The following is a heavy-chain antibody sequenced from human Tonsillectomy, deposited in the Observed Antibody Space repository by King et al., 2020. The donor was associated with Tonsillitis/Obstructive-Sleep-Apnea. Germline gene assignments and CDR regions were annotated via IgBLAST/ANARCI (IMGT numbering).Heavy chain of an antibody. CDR3: ARGYGTGTTYYFDY. CDR2: INHSGDA. Sequence: HVQLQQWGAGLLKPSETLSLTCAVYGGSFSAYLWTWIRQPPGKGLEWFGEINHSGDANYNPSLKSRVTISIDTSKNQFSLKLNSVTAADAAVYYCARGYGTGTTYYFDYWAQGTLVTVSS. CDR1: GGSFSAYL. J-gene: IGHJ4*02. V-gene: IGHV4-34*01. D-gene: IGHD1-1*01.